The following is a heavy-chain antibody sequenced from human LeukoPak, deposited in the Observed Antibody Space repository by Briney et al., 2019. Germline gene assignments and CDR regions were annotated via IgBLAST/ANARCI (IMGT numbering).Heavy chain of an antibody. CDR1: GFTFRSYA. Sequence: GGSLRLSCAASGFTFRSYAMSWVRQAPGKGLEWVSGISNSGGSGSAYCADSVKGRITIFRDNSKNTLYLQMNSLRVEDTAVYYCALGYAMNYWGQGTLVTVSS. CDR2: ISNSGGSGSA. CDR3: ALGYAMNY. V-gene: IGHV3-23*01. D-gene: IGHD2-8*01. J-gene: IGHJ4*02.